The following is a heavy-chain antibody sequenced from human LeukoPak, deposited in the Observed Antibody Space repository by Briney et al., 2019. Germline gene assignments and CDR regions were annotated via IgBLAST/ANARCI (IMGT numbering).Heavy chain of an antibody. V-gene: IGHV1-8*01. J-gene: IGHJ6*03. Sequence: ASVKVSCKASGYTFTSYDINWVRQTTGQGLEWMGWMNPNSGNTGYAQKFQGRVTMTRNTSISTAYMEPSSLRSEDTAVYYCARGGLRWLQLRRYYYYMDVWGKGTTVTVSS. CDR3: ARGGLRWLQLRRYYYYMDV. D-gene: IGHD5-24*01. CDR2: MNPNSGNT. CDR1: GYTFTSYD.